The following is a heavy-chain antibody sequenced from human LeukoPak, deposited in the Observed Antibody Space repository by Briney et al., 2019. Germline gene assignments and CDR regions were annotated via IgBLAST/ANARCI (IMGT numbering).Heavy chain of an antibody. CDR3: ARSFIAADYFDY. CDR2: ISYDGSNK. V-gene: IGHV3-30-3*01. Sequence: PGGSLRLSCAASGFTFSSYAMHWVRQAPGKGLEWVAVISYDGSNKYYADSVKGRFTISRDNSKNTLYLQMNSLRAEDTAVYYCARSFIAADYFDYRGQGTLVTVSS. J-gene: IGHJ4*02. CDR1: GFTFSSYA. D-gene: IGHD6-6*01.